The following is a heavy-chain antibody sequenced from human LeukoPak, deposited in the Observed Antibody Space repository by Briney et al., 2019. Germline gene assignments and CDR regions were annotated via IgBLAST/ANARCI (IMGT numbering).Heavy chain of an antibody. D-gene: IGHD6-13*01. J-gene: IGHJ6*02. CDR3: AKDLSYSSIPPGYGMDV. Sequence: PGGSLRLSCVASGFTLSSYWMSWVRQAPGKGREWVANIKQDGSEKYYVDSVKGRFTISRDNAKNSLYLQMNSLRAEDPAVYYCAKDLSYSSIPPGYGMDVWGQGTTVTVSS. V-gene: IGHV3-7*03. CDR1: GFTLSSYW. CDR2: IKQDGSEK.